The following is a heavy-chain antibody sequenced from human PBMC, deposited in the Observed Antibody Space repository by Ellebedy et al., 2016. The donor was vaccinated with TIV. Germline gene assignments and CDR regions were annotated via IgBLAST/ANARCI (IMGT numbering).Heavy chain of an antibody. Sequence: AASVKVSCKASGDTFSNYAISWVRQAPGQGLEWMGRITPVLDIADYPQKFQGRVTISADTSSSTASMELSSLRSEDTAVYYCARDSHGYCNGGSCYSAFDFWGQGTLVTVSS. CDR2: ITPVLDIA. J-gene: IGHJ4*02. D-gene: IGHD2-15*01. V-gene: IGHV1-69*04. CDR3: ARDSHGYCNGGSCYSAFDF. CDR1: GDTFSNYA.